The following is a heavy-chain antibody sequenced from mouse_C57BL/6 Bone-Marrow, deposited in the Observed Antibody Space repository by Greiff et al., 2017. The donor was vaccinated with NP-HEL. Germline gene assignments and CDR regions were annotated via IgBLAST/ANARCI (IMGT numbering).Heavy chain of an antibody. CDR3: ALYYYGSGLSWFAG. J-gene: IGHJ3*01. CDR1: GYTITDDY. Sequence: VQLQQSGAELVRPGASVQLSCKASGYTITDDYMHWVKQRPEQGLEWIGWIDPDNGDTYYASTFQGQATITADTSSNTAYLQSSSLTSEDTAVYYCALYYYGSGLSWFAGWGNVTLVTVAA. D-gene: IGHD1-1*01. CDR2: IDPDNGDT. V-gene: IGHV14-4*01.